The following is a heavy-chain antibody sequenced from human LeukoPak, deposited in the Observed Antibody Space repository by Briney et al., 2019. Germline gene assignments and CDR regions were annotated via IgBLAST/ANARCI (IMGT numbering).Heavy chain of an antibody. D-gene: IGHD6-13*01. V-gene: IGHV1-2*02. CDR3: ARDRRIAAAGTINWFDP. CDR2: INPNSGGT. Sequence: ASVKVSCKASGYTFTGYYMHWVRQAPGQGLEWMGWINPNSGGTNYAQKFQGRVTMTRDTSISTAYMELSRLRSDDTAVYYCARDRRIAAAGTINWFDPWGQGTQVTVSS. CDR1: GYTFTGYY. J-gene: IGHJ5*02.